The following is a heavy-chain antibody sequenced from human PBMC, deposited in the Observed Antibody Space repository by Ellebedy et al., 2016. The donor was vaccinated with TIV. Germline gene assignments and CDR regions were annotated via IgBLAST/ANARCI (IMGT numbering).Heavy chain of an antibody. Sequence: PGGSLRLSCAASGFTFTIYAMSWVRQAPGKGLEWVSGIGLSDTSTYYSDSVKGRFTISRDNSKNTMYLQMNSLRDEDTAVYYCTSPAVGHTTGCCRYYFDYWGLGTLVTVSS. CDR3: TSPAVGHTTGCCRYYFDY. V-gene: IGHV3-23*01. CDR1: GFTFTIYA. CDR2: IGLSDTST. D-gene: IGHD2-15*01. J-gene: IGHJ4*02.